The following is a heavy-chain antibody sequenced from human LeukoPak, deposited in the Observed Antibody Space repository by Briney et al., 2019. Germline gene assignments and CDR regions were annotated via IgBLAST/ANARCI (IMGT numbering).Heavy chain of an antibody. CDR3: AKVRGSGYYYGMDV. D-gene: IGHD3-10*01. Sequence: GGSLRLSCAASGFTFSSNSMNWVRQAPGKGLEGVSLISGDGLTAYYADSMKGRFTISRDNSKNSLYLQLNSLRTEDTAFYYCAKVRGSGYYYGMDVWGQGTTVTVSS. V-gene: IGHV3-43*02. CDR2: ISGDGLTA. J-gene: IGHJ6*02. CDR1: GFTFSSNS.